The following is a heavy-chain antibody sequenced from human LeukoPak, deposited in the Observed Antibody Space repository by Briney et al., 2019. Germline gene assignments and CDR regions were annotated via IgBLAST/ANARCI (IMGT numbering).Heavy chain of an antibody. CDR2: IYYSGST. CDR3: ARLTYSYGYGRYYYYYMDV. J-gene: IGHJ6*03. V-gene: IGHV4-39*01. D-gene: IGHD5-18*01. Sequence: SETLSLTCTVSGGSISSSSYYWGWIRQPPGKGLEWIGSIYYSGSTYYNPSLRSRVTISVDTSKNQFSLKLSSVTAADTAVYYCARLTYSYGYGRYYYYYMDVWGKGTTVTISS. CDR1: GGSISSSSYY.